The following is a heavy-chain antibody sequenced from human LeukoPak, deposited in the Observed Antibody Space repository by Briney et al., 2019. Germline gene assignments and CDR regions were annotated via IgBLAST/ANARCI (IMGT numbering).Heavy chain of an antibody. CDR3: ARTLYSSSSFDY. J-gene: IGHJ4*02. V-gene: IGHV3-48*03. D-gene: IGHD6-6*01. Sequence: PAGSLSLSCAASGFTLSRYEIKWVRQAAPKGLDWVSYISSVGSSMYYADSVRGRFTISRDNAKNSLYLQMNSLRVEDTAVYYCARTLYSSSSFDYWGQGTLVTVSS. CDR1: GFTLSRYE. CDR2: ISSVGSSM.